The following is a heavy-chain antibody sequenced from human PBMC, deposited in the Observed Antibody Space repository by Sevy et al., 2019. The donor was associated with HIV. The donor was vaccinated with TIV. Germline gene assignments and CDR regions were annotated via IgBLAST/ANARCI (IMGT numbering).Heavy chain of an antibody. CDR3: VTVTTMSGNYYYYGMDV. V-gene: IGHV3-30*03. Sequence: GGSLRLSCAASGFTFSSYGMHWVRQAPGKGLEWVAVISYDGSNKYYADSVKGRFTISRDNSKNKLYLQMNSLRAEDTAVYYCVTVTTMSGNYYYYGMDVWGQGPTVTVSS. D-gene: IGHD4-4*01. CDR1: GFTFSSYG. J-gene: IGHJ6*02. CDR2: ISYDGSNK.